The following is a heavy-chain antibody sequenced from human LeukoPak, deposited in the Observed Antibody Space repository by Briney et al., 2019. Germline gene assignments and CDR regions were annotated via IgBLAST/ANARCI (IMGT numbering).Heavy chain of an antibody. CDR2: ISGSGDST. CDR3: AKEAYYDILTKTDY. V-gene: IGHV3-23*01. CDR1: GFTFSTYA. J-gene: IGHJ4*02. D-gene: IGHD3-9*01. Sequence: GGSLRLSCAASGFTFSTYAMSWVRQAPGKGLEWVSAISGSGDSTYYADSVKGRFTISRDNSKNTVYLQMNSLRAEDTAVYYCAKEAYYDILTKTDYGGQGTLVTVSS.